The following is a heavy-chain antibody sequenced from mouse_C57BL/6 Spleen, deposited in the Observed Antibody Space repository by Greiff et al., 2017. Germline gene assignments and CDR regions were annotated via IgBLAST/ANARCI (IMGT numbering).Heavy chain of an antibody. CDR2: IDPETGGT. CDR3: TKYYYGSRNWFAY. Sequence: VQLQQSGAELVRPGASVTLSCKASGYTFTDYEMHWVKQTPVHGLEWIGAIDPETGGTAYNQKFKGKAILTADKSSSTAYMELRSLTSEDSAVYYCTKYYYGSRNWFAYWGQGTLVTVSA. D-gene: IGHD1-1*01. CDR1: GYTFTDYE. J-gene: IGHJ3*01. V-gene: IGHV1-15*01.